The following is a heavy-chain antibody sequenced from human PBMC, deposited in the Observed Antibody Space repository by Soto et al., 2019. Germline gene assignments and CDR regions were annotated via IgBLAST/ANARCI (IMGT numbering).Heavy chain of an antibody. D-gene: IGHD6-13*01. Sequence: QVQLVQSGAEVKKPGSSVTVSCKASGGTFSSYAISWVRQAPGQGLEWMGGIIPIFGTANYAQKFQGRVTITADESTSTAYMELSSLRSEDTAVYYCARLGHSSSWYGGDYYYGMDVWGQGTTVTVSS. V-gene: IGHV1-69*01. J-gene: IGHJ6*02. CDR2: IIPIFGTA. CDR1: GGTFSSYA. CDR3: ARLGHSSSWYGGDYYYGMDV.